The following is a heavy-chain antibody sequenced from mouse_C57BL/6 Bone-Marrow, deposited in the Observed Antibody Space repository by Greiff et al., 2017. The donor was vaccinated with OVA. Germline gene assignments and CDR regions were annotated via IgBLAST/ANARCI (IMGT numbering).Heavy chain of an antibody. CDR3: ARYGPALNWYFDV. Sequence: VQLQQPGAELVKPGASVKMSCKASGYTFTSYWITWVKQRPGQGLEWIGDIYPGSGSTNYNEKFKSKATLTVDTSSSPAYMQLSSLTSEDSAVYYCARYGPALNWYFDVWGTGTTVTVSS. CDR1: GYTFTSYW. J-gene: IGHJ1*03. CDR2: IYPGSGST. D-gene: IGHD1-2*01. V-gene: IGHV1-55*01.